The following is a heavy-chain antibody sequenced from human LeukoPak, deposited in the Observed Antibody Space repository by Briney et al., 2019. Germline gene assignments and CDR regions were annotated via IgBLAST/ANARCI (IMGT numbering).Heavy chain of an antibody. Sequence: SETLSLTRTVSGGSISNYYWSWIRQPPGKGLEWIGYIHFSGSSNQNPSLKSRVTMSVDTSKNQFSLKLGSVTAADTAVYYCARHVRSGYNLLDYWGQGTLVTVSS. J-gene: IGHJ4*02. V-gene: IGHV4-59*08. CDR1: GGSISNYY. D-gene: IGHD5-24*01. CDR2: IHFSGSS. CDR3: ARHVRSGYNLLDY.